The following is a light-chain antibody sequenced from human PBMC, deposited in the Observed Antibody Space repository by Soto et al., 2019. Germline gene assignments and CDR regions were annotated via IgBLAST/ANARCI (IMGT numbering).Light chain of an antibody. J-gene: IGKJ1*01. V-gene: IGKV1-5*03. CDR3: QQYNSYWT. Sequence: DIQMTPSPSTLSASLGDRVTITCRASQSISSWLAWYQQKPGKAPKLLIYKASSLESGVPSRFSGSGSGTEFTLTISSLQPDDFATYYCQQYNSYWTFGQGTKVDI. CDR1: QSISSW. CDR2: KAS.